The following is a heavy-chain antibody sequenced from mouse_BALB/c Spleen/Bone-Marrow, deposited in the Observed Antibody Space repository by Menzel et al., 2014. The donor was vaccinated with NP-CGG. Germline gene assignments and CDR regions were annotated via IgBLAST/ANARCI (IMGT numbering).Heavy chain of an antibody. CDR1: GLTFSSFG. CDR2: ISSGSSTV. CDR3: ARSGSSSGYFDY. V-gene: IGHV5-17*02. J-gene: IGHJ2*01. D-gene: IGHD1-1*01. Sequence: EVHLVESGGGLVQPGGSRKLSCAASGLTFSSFGMHWVRQAPEKGLEWVAYISSGSSTVYYADKVMGRFTISRDNPKNTLFLQMTSLRSEDTAMYYCARSGSSSGYFDYWGQGTTLTVSS.